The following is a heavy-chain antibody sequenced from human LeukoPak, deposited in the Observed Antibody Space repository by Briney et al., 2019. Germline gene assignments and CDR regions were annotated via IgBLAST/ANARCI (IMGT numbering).Heavy chain of an antibody. J-gene: IGHJ4*02. D-gene: IGHD3-10*01. CDR3: ARQDYYGSGSYYS. Sequence: SETLFLTCTVSGGSISSYYWSWIRQPPGKGLEWIGFIYYSGSTNYNPSLKSRVTISVDTSKNQFSLKLSSVTAADTAVYYCARQDYYGSGSYYSWGQGTLVTVSS. CDR1: GGSISSYY. V-gene: IGHV4-59*01. CDR2: IYYSGST.